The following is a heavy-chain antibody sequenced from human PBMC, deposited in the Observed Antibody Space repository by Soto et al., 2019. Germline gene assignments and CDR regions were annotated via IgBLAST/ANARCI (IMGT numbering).Heavy chain of an antibody. CDR3: AKKGSSGEYYYYGLDV. V-gene: IGHV4-4*07. D-gene: IGHD6-19*01. J-gene: IGHJ6*02. CDR1: GGSISSYY. CDR2: IYTSGST. Sequence: PSETLSLTCTVSGGSISSYYWSWIRQPAGKGLEWIGRIYTSGSTNYNPSLKSRVTMSVDTSKNQFSLKLSSVTAADTAVYYCAKKGSSGEYYYYGLDVWGQGTTVTVSS.